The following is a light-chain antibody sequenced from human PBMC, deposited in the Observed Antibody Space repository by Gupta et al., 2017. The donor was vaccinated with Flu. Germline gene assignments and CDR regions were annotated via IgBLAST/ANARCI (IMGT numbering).Light chain of an antibody. J-gene: IGKJ5*01. CDR2: LGS. Sequence: ISCRSSQSLLFSTGYNYLDWYLQKPGQSPQLLIYLGSNRASGVPDRFSASGSGTDFTLKISRVEAEDVGVYYCMQALQTPITFGQGTRLEIK. V-gene: IGKV2-28*01. CDR3: MQALQTPIT. CDR1: QSLLFSTGYNY.